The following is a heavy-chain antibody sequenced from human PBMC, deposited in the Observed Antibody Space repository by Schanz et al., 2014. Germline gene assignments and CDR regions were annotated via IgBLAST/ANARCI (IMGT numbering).Heavy chain of an antibody. J-gene: IGHJ4*02. D-gene: IGHD2-2*01. Sequence: QVQLQESGPGLVKPSETLSLTCTVSGDSIRSDHYYWGWIRLLPGKGLEWIGYISYSGRTYYSPSLKSRLTMSVDTSNNQFSLRLSSVTAADTAIYYCSRGECSSTSCHEVAPPDDWGQGTLVTVSS. CDR1: GDSIRSDHYY. CDR3: SRGECSSTSCHEVAPPDD. CDR2: ISYSGRT. V-gene: IGHV4-31*03.